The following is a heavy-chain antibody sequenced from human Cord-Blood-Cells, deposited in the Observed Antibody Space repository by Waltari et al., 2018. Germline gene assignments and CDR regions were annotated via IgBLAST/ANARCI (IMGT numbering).Heavy chain of an antibody. CDR3: ASVKVGADAFDI. J-gene: IGHJ3*02. CDR2: IIPIFGTA. CDR1: GGTFSSYA. D-gene: IGHD1-26*01. Sequence: QVPLVHSGAEVKKPGSSVKVSCKASGGTFSSYAIRWVRQAPGQGLEWMGGIIPIFGTANYAQKCQGRVTITADESTSTAYMELSSLRSEDTAVYYCASVKVGADAFDIWGQGTRVTVSS. V-gene: IGHV1-69*01.